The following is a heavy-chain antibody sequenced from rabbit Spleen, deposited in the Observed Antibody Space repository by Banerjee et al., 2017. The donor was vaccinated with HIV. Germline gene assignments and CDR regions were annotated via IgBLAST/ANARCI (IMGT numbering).Heavy chain of an antibody. CDR1: GFSFSSSYY. Sequence: QSLEESGGDLVKPGASLTLTCTASGFSFSSSYYMCWVRQAPGKGLECIACIYAGSSGSTYSATWATGRFSISKTSSTTVTLQATSLTVADTATYFCARGSAMMTMVITGYYLHLWGQGTLVTVS. CDR3: ARGSAMMTMVITGYYLHL. D-gene: IGHD2-1*01. CDR2: IYAGSSGST. J-gene: IGHJ4*01. V-gene: IGHV1S40*01.